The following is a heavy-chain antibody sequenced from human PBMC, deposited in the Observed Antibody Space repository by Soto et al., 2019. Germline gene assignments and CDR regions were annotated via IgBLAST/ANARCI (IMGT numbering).Heavy chain of an antibody. J-gene: IGHJ4*02. CDR3: ARDVRYVRTLDH. D-gene: IGHD3-16*01. V-gene: IGHV3-30-3*01. CDR1: GFPLSRVS. Sequence: GVSMSLSCLVSGFPLSRVSIHWVRQATGKGLEWVSVISKNENNRYYAESVKGRFTVSRDNSNNTAYLQMDSLRPEDTAVYYCARDVRYVRTLDHWGQGTLVTVSS. CDR2: ISKNENNR.